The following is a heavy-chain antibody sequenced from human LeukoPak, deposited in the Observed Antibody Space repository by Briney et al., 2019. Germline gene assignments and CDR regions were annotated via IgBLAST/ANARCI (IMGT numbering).Heavy chain of an antibody. CDR3: AKGDFWSDTDY. J-gene: IGHJ4*02. D-gene: IGHD3-3*01. CDR2: ISGSGGST. V-gene: IGHV3-23*01. Sequence: GGSLRLSCAASGFTFSSYAMSWRREARGRGREWVSAISGSGGSTYYADSVKGRFTISRDNSKNTLYLQMNSLRAEDTAVYYCAKGDFWSDTDYWGQGTLVTVSS. CDR1: GFTFSSYA.